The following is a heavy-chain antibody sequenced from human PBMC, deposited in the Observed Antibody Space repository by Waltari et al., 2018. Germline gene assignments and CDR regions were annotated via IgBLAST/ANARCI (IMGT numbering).Heavy chain of an antibody. V-gene: IGHV5-51*01. CDR2: FYPDDSDT. CDR3: ARPRRSGWYYSGMDV. CDR1: GYTFIDYW. J-gene: IGHJ6*02. D-gene: IGHD6-19*01. Sequence: ELQLVQSGAEVKKPGESVKISCQGFGYTFIDYWIAWVRQMPGKGLYWMGIFYPDDSDTRYGPSFQGQVTISADKSINTAYLQWTSLKASDTAVYYCARPRRSGWYYSGMDVWGQGTSLIVSS.